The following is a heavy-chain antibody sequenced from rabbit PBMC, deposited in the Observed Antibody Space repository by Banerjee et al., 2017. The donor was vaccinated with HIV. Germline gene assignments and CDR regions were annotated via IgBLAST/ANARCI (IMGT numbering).Heavy chain of an antibody. CDR3: VKDYSGWGADL. V-gene: IGHV1S45*01. CDR2: ITYGGSA. CDR1: GFSFNNKYV. Sequence: QEQLEESGGDLVKPEGSLTLTCTASGFSFNNKYVMCWVRQAPGKGLEWIGYITYGGSAYYASWVKGRFTISRDNAQNTLYLQLHSLTAADTATYFCVKDYSGWGADLWGQGTLVTVS. J-gene: IGHJ3*01. D-gene: IGHD4-1*01.